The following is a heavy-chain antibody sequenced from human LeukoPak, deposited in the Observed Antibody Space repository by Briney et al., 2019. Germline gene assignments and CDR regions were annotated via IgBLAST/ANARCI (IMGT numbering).Heavy chain of an antibody. CDR1: GYTFTGYY. Sequence: GASVKVSCKASGYTFTGYYIHWVRQAPGQGLEWMGWINPNSGDTHYAQKFQGRLAMTSDTSINTAYMDLSSLKSDDTAVYYCARIPLNLRDYWGQGTLVTVSS. CDR3: ARIPLNLRDY. CDR2: INPNSGDT. V-gene: IGHV1-2*02. J-gene: IGHJ4*02.